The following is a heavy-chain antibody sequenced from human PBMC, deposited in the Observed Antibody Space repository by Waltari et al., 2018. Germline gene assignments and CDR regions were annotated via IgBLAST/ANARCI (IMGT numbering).Heavy chain of an antibody. CDR3: AREVRDYYDSYGYIDY. Sequence: EIHLLESGGGLVQPGGSLRPSVTGSGSSLSYFCMQWVRLTPGKGLLGVSRIDGDGTTTTYADSVKGRFTISRDNAKNTVYLDMSSLRVEDTAVYYCAREVRDYYDSYGYIDYWGQGTLVTVSS. V-gene: IGHV3-74*01. D-gene: IGHD3-22*01. CDR1: GSSLSYFC. J-gene: IGHJ4*02. CDR2: IDGDGTTT.